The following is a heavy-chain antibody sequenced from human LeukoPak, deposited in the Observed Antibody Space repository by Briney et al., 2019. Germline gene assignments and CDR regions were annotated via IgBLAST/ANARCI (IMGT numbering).Heavy chain of an antibody. V-gene: IGHV1-69*05. CDR1: GGTFSSYA. J-gene: IGHJ3*02. CDR2: IIPIFGTA. D-gene: IGHD5-18*01. CDR3: ALKGGIQLHDAFDI. Sequence: SVKVSCKASGGTFSSYAISWVRQAPGQGLEWMGRIIPIFGTANYAQKFQGRVTITTDESTSTAYMELSSLRSEDTAVYYCALKGGIQLHDAFDIWGQGTMVSVSS.